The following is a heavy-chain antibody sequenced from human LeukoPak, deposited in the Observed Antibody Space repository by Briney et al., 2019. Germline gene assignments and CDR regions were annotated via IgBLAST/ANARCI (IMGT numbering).Heavy chain of an antibody. CDR2: IKQGGSEN. CDR3: AREVSSSSGWHYYYYYYMDV. CDR1: GFTFSSYW. J-gene: IGHJ6*03. D-gene: IGHD6-19*01. V-gene: IGHV3-7*01. Sequence: GGSLRLSCAASGFTFSSYWMSWVRQAPGKGLEWVANIKQGGSENYYVDSVKGRFTISRDNAKNSLYLQMNSLRAEDTAVYYCAREVSSSSGWHYYYYYYMDVWGKGTTVTVSS.